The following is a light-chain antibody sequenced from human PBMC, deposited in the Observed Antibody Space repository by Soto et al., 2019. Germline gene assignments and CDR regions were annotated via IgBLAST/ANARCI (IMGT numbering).Light chain of an antibody. Sequence: QSVLTQPPSASGTPGQRVTISCSGSSSNIGSTTVNWYQQLPGTAPKLLIYGNHQRHSGVPDRFSGSKSGASASLDISGLQSEDEAAYFCAAWDDSLNVWVFGGGTKVTVL. CDR3: AAWDDSLNVWV. CDR2: GNH. CDR1: SSNIGSTT. V-gene: IGLV1-44*01. J-gene: IGLJ3*02.